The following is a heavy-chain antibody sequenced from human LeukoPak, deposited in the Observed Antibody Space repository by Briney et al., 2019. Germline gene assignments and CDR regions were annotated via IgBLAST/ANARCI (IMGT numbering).Heavy chain of an antibody. J-gene: IGHJ4*02. V-gene: IGHV3-48*04. CDR2: ISSSGSTI. Sequence: GGSLRLSCAASGFTFSSYSMNWVRQAPGKGLEWVSYISSSGSTIYYADSVKGRFTISRDNAKNSLYLQMNSLRAEDTAVYYCARGTRARGALAYWGQGTLVTVSS. CDR3: ARGTRARGALAY. D-gene: IGHD1-7*01. CDR1: GFTFSSYS.